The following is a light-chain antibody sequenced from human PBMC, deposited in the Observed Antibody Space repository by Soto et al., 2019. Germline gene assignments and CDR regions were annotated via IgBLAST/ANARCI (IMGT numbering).Light chain of an antibody. V-gene: IGLV1-40*01. CDR1: SSNIGARFD. CDR2: DNK. CDR3: QSYDTSLSGWVI. J-gene: IGLJ2*01. Sequence: QLVLTQPPSVSVAPGQRVSISCTGSSSNIGARFDVHWYQQVAGAAPKLLIFDNKYRPSGVPARFSGSKSGTSASLVITGLQAEDEADYFCQSYDTSLSGWVIFGGGTKLTVL.